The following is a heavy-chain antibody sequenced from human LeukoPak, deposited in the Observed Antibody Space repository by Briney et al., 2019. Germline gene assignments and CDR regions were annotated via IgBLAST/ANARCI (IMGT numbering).Heavy chain of an antibody. V-gene: IGHV4-59*01. CDR1: GGSTSSYY. J-gene: IGHJ4*02. CDR3: ASFGGSYYDY. Sequence: SETLSLTCTVSGGSTSSYYWSWIRQPPGKGLEWMGNIYHSGSSNYNPSLKSRVTISVDTSKNQFSLKLTSVTAADTAIYYCASFGGSYYDYWGQGILVTVSS. D-gene: IGHD1-26*01. CDR2: IYHSGSS.